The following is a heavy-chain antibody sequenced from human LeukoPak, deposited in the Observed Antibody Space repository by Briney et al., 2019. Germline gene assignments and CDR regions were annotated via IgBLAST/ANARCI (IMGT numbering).Heavy chain of an antibody. D-gene: IGHD3-10*01. CDR2: IWSDGNNK. V-gene: IGHV3-33*01. CDR3: ARVLYYYGSGSYYNVDY. J-gene: IGHJ4*02. CDR1: GFTFGSYA. Sequence: PGGSLRLSCAASGFTFGSYAMHWVRQAPGKGLEWVAVIWSDGNNKYYADSVKGRFTISRDNSKNTLYLQMNSLRAEDTAVYYCARVLYYYGSGSYYNVDYWGQGTLVTVSS.